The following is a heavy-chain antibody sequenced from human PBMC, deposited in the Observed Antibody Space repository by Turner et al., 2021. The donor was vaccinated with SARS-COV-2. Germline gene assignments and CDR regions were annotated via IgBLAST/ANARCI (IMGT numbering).Heavy chain of an antibody. CDR1: GFTLSSYS. J-gene: IGHJ6*02. CDR2: ISSSSSYI. CDR3: ATIAAAGPDFYYYYGMDV. Sequence: EVQLVASGGRLVKPGWSLRLSCAASGFTLSSYSMNWVRQAPGKGLGWVSSISSSSSYIYYADSVKGRFTISRDNAKNSLYLQLNSLRAEDTAVYYCATIAAAGPDFYYYYGMDVWGQGTTVTVSS. D-gene: IGHD6-13*01. V-gene: IGHV3-21*01.